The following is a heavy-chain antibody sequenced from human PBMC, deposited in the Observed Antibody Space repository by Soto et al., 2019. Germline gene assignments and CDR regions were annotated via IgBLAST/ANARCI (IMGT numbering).Heavy chain of an antibody. CDR1: GGSFSGYY. V-gene: IGHV4-34*01. CDR2: INHSGST. J-gene: IGHJ4*02. Sequence: QVQLQQWGAGLLKPSETLSVTCAVYGGSFSGYYWSWIRQPPGKGLEWIGEINHSGSTNYNPSLKSRVTISVDTSKNQFSLKLSSVTAADTAVYYCARSGGDWGQGTLVTVSS. CDR3: ARSGGD. D-gene: IGHD3-10*01.